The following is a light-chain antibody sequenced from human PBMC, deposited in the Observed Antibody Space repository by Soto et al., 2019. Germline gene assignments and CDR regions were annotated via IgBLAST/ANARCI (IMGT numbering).Light chain of an antibody. CDR3: QQSET. CDR2: GAS. J-gene: IGKJ1*01. V-gene: IGKV3-20*01. Sequence: EIVLTQSAGTLSLSPGERATLSCRASQSVSSSYLAWYQQKPGQAPRLLIYGASSRATGIPDRFSGSGSGTDFTLTISRLEPEDFAVYYCQQSETFGQGTKVDIK. CDR1: QSVSSSY.